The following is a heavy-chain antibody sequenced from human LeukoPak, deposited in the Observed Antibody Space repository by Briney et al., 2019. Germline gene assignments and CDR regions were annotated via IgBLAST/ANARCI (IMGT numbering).Heavy chain of an antibody. J-gene: IGHJ4*02. CDR3: AGDQQLGRGLYFDY. Sequence: ASVKVSCKASGYTFTGYYMHWVRQAPGQGLEWMGWINPNSGGTNYAQKFQGRVTMTRDTPISTAYMELSRLRSDDTAVYYCAGDQQLGRGLYFDYWGQGTLVTVSS. CDR2: INPNSGGT. CDR1: GYTFTGYY. V-gene: IGHV1-2*02. D-gene: IGHD6-6*01.